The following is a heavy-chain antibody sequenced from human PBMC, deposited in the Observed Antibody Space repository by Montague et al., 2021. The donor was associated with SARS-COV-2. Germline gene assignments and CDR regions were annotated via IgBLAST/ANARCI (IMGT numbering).Heavy chain of an antibody. CDR3: TRNYRSIVGDGLDI. D-gene: IGHD3-16*02. CDR2: ISTSAYTT. V-gene: IGHV3-48*03. Sequence: SLRLSCAASGFTFSYYDMNWVRQAPGKGPEWISHISTSAYTTSYAGSVKGRFTISRDNGKNSLYLQMNSLRVEDTAVYYCTRNYRSIVGDGLDIWGQGTKVTVSS. CDR1: GFTFSYYD. J-gene: IGHJ3*02.